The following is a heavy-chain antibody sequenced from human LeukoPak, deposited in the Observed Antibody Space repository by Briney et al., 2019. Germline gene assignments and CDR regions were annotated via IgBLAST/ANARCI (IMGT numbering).Heavy chain of an antibody. CDR2: ISSSSSTI. V-gene: IGHV3-48*04. Sequence: GGSLRLSCAASGFTFSSYSMNWVRQAPGKGLEWVSYISSSSSTIYYADSVKGRFTISRDNAKNSLYLQMNSLRAEDTAVYYCARDSPASGYDPPYYYYGMDVWGQGTTVTVSS. CDR1: GFTFSSYS. CDR3: ARDSPASGYDPPYYYYGMDV. D-gene: IGHD5-12*01. J-gene: IGHJ6*02.